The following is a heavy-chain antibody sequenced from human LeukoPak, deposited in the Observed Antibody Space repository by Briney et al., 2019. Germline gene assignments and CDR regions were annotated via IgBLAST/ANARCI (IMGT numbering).Heavy chain of an antibody. CDR2: ISSSYSYI. CDR3: ASGRSAGATTSADY. J-gene: IGHJ4*02. D-gene: IGHD1-26*01. V-gene: IGHV3-21*01. Sequence: GGSLRLSCAASGFTFSSYSMNWVGQAPGKGLNGASSISSSYSYIYYADSVKGRFTISRDNAKNSLYLQMNSLRAEDTAVYYCASGRSAGATTSADYWGQGTLVTVSS. CDR1: GFTFSSYS.